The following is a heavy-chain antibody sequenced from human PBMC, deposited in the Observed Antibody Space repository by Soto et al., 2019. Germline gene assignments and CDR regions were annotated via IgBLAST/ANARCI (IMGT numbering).Heavy chain of an antibody. CDR1: GFTFSSYA. J-gene: IGHJ4*02. CDR3: ARGGGIAVAGT. V-gene: IGHV3-30-3*01. CDR2: ISYDGSKK. Sequence: QVQLVESGGGVVQPGRSLRLSCAASGFTFSSYAMHWVRQAPGKGLEWVAVISYDGSKKYYADSVKGRFTISRDNSKNTLYLQMNSLRAEDTAVYYCARGGGIAVAGTWGQGTLVTVSS. D-gene: IGHD6-19*01.